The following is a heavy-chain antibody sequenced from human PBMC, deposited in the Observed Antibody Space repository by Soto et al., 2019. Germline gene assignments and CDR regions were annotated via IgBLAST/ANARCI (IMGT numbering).Heavy chain of an antibody. J-gene: IGHJ4*02. D-gene: IGHD6-19*01. CDR1: GFTFSSYS. CDR3: AREDLLYSSGWSLNFFDY. V-gene: IGHV3-48*01. CDR2: ISSSSSTI. Sequence: GGSLRLSCAASGFTFSSYSMNWVRQAPGKGLEWVSYISSSSSTIQYADSVKGRFTISRDNAKNSLYLQMNSLRAEDTAVYYCAREDLLYSSGWSLNFFDYWGQGT.